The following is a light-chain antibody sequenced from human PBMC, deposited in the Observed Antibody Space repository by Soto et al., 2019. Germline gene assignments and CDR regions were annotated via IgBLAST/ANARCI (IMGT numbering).Light chain of an antibody. Sequence: ETVLTQSPATLSLSPGERATLSCRASRSISTYLAWYQQKPGQAPSLLIYEALNRATGIPARFSGCGSGTDFTLTISSLEPEDFAVYYCQQRINWPLTFGGGTKVDIK. CDR3: QQRINWPLT. J-gene: IGKJ4*02. CDR2: EAL. V-gene: IGKV3-11*01. CDR1: RSISTY.